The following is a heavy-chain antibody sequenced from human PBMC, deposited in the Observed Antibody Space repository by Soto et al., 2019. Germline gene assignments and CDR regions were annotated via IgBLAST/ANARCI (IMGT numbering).Heavy chain of an antibody. V-gene: IGHV4-34*01. CDR2: INHSGST. J-gene: IGHJ4*02. CDR1: GGTFSGYY. D-gene: IGHD1-26*01. CDR3: ARAVRVSVPGLIVGAPLDY. Sequence: PSETLSLTCAVYGGTFSGYYWTWIRQHPGTGLEWIGEINHSGSTNYNPSLKSRVAISVDTSKNQFSLKLTSVTAADTAVYYCARAVRVSVPGLIVGAPLDYWGQGTLVTVSS.